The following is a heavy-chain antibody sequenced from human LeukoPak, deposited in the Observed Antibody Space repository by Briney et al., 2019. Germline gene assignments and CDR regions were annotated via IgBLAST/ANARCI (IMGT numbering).Heavy chain of an antibody. V-gene: IGHV3-48*02. CDR2: ITSSSRTR. CDR1: GLAFSNYG. Sequence: GGSLRLSCAASGLAFSNYGMNWVRPAPGKGLEWVSYITSSSRTRYYADSVKGRFTISRDNAKNSLYLQMSSLRDEDTAVYYCARASGSDGGVDYWGQGTLVTVSS. J-gene: IGHJ4*02. CDR3: ARASGSDGGVDY. D-gene: IGHD1-26*01.